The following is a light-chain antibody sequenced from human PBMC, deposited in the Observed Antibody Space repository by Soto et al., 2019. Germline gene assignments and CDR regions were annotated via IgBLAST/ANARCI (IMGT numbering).Light chain of an antibody. CDR3: SSYTSGNTRV. CDR2: AVS. Sequence: QSVLTQPASVSGSPGQSITISCTGTSSDVGGYDYVSWYQQNPDKAPKLMIYAVSNRPSGVSTRFSGSKSGNTASLTISGLQAEDEADYYCSSYTSGNTRVFGGGTKLTVL. V-gene: IGLV2-14*01. CDR1: SSDVGGYDY. J-gene: IGLJ3*02.